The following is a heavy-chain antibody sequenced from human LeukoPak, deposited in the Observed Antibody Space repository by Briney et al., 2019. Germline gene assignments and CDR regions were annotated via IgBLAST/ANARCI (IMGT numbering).Heavy chain of an antibody. CDR1: GGTFSSYA. V-gene: IGHV1-69*05. D-gene: IGHD2-2*02. CDR3: ARAPPVVPAAILGPYFDY. J-gene: IGHJ4*02. CDR2: IIPIFGTA. Sequence: GASVKVSCKASGGTFSSYAISWVRQAPGQGLEWMGGIIPIFGTANYAQKFQGRVTITTDESTSTAYMELSSLRSEDTAVYYCARAPPVVPAAILGPYFDYWGQGTLVTVSS.